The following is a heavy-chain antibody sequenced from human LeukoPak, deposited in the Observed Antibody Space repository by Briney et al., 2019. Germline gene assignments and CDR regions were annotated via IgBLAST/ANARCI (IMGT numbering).Heavy chain of an antibody. CDR1: GFTFSSYA. CDR3: AKDFRYDSSGYLPGRFDY. CDR2: ISGSGGST. Sequence: GGSLRLSCAASGFTFSSYAMSWVRQAPGKGLEWVSAISGSGGSTYYADSVKGRFTTSRDNSKNTLYLQMNSLRAEDTAVYYCAKDFRYDSSGYLPGRFDYWGQGTLVTVSS. V-gene: IGHV3-23*01. J-gene: IGHJ4*02. D-gene: IGHD3-22*01.